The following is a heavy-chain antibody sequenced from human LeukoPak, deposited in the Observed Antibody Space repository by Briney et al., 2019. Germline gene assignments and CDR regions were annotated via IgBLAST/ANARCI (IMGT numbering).Heavy chain of an antibody. J-gene: IGHJ2*01. CDR3: ARGVGSLIVPAAIVLFLGPRTDIPHPQYWYFDL. CDR2: MNPNSGNT. Sequence: ASVKVSCKASGYTFTSYDINWVRQATGQGLEWMGWMNPNSGNTGYAQKFQGRVTITRNTSISTAYMELSSLRSEDTAVYYCARGVGSLIVPAAIVLFLGPRTDIPHPQYWYFDLWGRGTLVTVSS. D-gene: IGHD2-2*02. CDR1: GYTFTSYD. V-gene: IGHV1-8*03.